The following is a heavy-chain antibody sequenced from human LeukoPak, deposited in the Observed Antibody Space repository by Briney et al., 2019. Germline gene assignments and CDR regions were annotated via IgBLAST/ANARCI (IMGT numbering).Heavy chain of an antibody. V-gene: IGHV3-73*01. CDR2: IRGKADNDAT. CDR3: TVGVY. CDR1: GFTFSSYA. Sequence: GGSLRLSCAASGFTFSSYAMHWVRQASGRGLEWVGRIRGKADNDATAYAASVKGRFTISRDDTRNTAYLQMNSLQTEDTAMYYCTVGVYWGQGTLVTVSS. J-gene: IGHJ4*02.